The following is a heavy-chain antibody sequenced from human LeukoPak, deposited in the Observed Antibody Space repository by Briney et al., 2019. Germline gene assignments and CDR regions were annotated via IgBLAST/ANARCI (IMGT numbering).Heavy chain of an antibody. V-gene: IGHV1-2*02. CDR2: INPNSGGT. CDR1: GYTFTGYF. Sequence: SVKVSFKASGYTFTGYFMHWVRQAPGQGLEWMGWINPNSGGTNYAQKFQGRVTMTRDTSISTAYMELSRLRSDDTAVYYCARVGPLTGTTDWFDPWGQGTLVTVSS. J-gene: IGHJ5*02. CDR3: ARVGPLTGTTDWFDP. D-gene: IGHD1-7*01.